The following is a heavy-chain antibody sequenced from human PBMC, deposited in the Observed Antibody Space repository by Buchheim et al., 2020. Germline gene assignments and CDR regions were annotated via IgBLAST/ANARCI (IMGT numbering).Heavy chain of an antibody. V-gene: IGHV3-30-3*01. CDR3: ARDSAYYGSGSIIYYSYGMDV. CDR1: GFTFSSYA. D-gene: IGHD3-10*01. J-gene: IGHJ6*02. CDR2: ISYDGSNK. Sequence: QVQLVESGGGVVQPGRSLRLSCAASGFTFSSYAMHWVRQAPGKGLEWVAVISYDGSNKYYADSVTGRFTISRDNSKNTLYLQMNRLRAEDTVVYYCARDSAYYGSGSIIYYSYGMDVWGQGTT.